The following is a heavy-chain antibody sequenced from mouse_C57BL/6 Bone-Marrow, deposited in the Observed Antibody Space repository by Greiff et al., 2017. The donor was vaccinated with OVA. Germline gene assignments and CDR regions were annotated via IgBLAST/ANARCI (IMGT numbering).Heavy chain of an antibody. J-gene: IGHJ3*01. CDR2: IYPRSGNT. CDR3: ARRGRAWFAY. V-gene: IGHV1-81*01. Sequence: QVQLQQSGAELARPGASVKLSCKASGYTFTSYGISWVKQRTGQGLEWIGEIYPRSGNTYYNEKIKGKATLTADKSSSTAYMELRSLTSEDSSVYFCARRGRAWFAYWGQGTLVTVSA. CDR1: GYTFTSYG.